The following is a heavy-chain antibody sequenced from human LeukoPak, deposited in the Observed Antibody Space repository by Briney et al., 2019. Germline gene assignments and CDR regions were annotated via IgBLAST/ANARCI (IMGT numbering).Heavy chain of an antibody. D-gene: IGHD4-17*01. CDR2: IYSGGST. V-gene: IGHV3-53*01. J-gene: IGHJ4*02. CDR1: GFTVSSNY. Sequence: GGSLRLSSAASGFTVSSNYMSWVRQAPGKGLEWVSVIYSGGSTYYADSVKGRFTISRDNSKNTLYLQMNSLRAEDTAVYYCVRGDYGDYTLIDYWGQGTRVTVSS. CDR3: VRGDYGDYTLIDY.